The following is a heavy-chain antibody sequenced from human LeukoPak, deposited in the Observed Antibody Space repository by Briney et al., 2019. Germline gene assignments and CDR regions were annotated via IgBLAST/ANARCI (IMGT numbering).Heavy chain of an antibody. D-gene: IGHD2-2*01. CDR3: ARDRRGKGYCSSTRCLAGLFDY. V-gene: IGHV3-30*19. CDR2: ISYDGSNK. J-gene: IGHJ4*02. CDR1: GFTLSSYG. Sequence: PGGSLRLSCVASGFTLSSYGMHWVRQAPGKGLEWVAVISYDGSNKYYADSVKGRFTISRDNSKNTLYLQMSSLRAEDTAVYYCARDRRGKGYCSSTRCLAGLFDYWDLGTLVTVSS.